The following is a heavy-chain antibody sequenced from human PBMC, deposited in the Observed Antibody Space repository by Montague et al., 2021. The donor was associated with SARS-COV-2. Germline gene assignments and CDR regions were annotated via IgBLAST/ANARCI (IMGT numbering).Heavy chain of an antibody. CDR2: IYTSGTT. Sequence: TLSLTCTVPGGSISSGSYYWSWIRQPAGKGLEWIGRIYTSGTTDYSFSLKSRVTISVDTSKNQFSLKLTSVTAADTAVYYCARAHIGSWDHLDNWGQGTLVTVSS. J-gene: IGHJ4*02. V-gene: IGHV4-61*02. CDR3: ARAHIGSWDHLDN. D-gene: IGHD2-21*01. CDR1: GGSISSGSYY.